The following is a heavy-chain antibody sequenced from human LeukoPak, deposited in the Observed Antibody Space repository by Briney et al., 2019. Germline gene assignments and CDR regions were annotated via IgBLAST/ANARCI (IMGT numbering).Heavy chain of an antibody. D-gene: IGHD2-21*02. Sequence: PGGSLRLSCAASGFTFSSYAMHWVRQAPGKGLEWVAVISYDGSNKYYADSVKGRFTISRDNSKSTLYLQMNSLRAEDTAVYYCAKAGHIVVVTAYYFDYWGQGTLVTVSS. CDR3: AKAGHIVVVTAYYFDY. J-gene: IGHJ4*02. V-gene: IGHV3-30*04. CDR2: ISYDGSNK. CDR1: GFTFSSYA.